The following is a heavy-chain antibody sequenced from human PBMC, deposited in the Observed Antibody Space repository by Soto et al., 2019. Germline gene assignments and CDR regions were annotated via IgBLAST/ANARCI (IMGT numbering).Heavy chain of an antibody. CDR2: IYATGTT. D-gene: IGHD3-16*01. Sequence: SSETLSLTCTVSGASISGFYWSWIRKSAGKGLEWIGRIYATGTTDYNPSLRSRVSISMDTSKNQFSLKLSSVTAADTAIYYCARSGHIFAGVFWGQGILVTVSS. J-gene: IGHJ4*02. CDR3: ARSGHIFAGVF. CDR1: GASISGFY. V-gene: IGHV4-4*07.